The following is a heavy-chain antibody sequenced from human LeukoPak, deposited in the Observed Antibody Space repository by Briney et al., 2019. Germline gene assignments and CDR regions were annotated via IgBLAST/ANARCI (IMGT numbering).Heavy chain of an antibody. J-gene: IGHJ6*02. Sequence: ASVKVSCKASGYTFTGYYVHWVRQAPGHGLEWMGWINLNSGGTNYAQKFQGRVTMTRDTSLSTAYMALSRLRSDDTAVYYCARDVVVAATHLGMDVWGQGTTVTVSS. CDR2: INLNSGGT. D-gene: IGHD2-15*01. V-gene: IGHV1-2*02. CDR3: ARDVVVAATHLGMDV. CDR1: GYTFTGYY.